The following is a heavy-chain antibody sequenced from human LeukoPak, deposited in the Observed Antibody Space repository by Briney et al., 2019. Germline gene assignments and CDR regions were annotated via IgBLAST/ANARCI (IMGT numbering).Heavy chain of an antibody. J-gene: IGHJ6*02. CDR1: GYTFTGYY. D-gene: IGHD3-22*01. CDR3: ARASRYYYDSSGPPTHYYYYGMDV. CDR2: INPNSDGT. V-gene: IGHV1-2*02. Sequence: ASVKVSCKASGYTFTGYYMHWVRQAPGQGLEWMGWINPNSDGTSYAQKFQGRVTMTRDTSISTAYMELSRLRSDDTAVYYCARASRYYYDSSGPPTHYYYYGMDVWGQGTTVTVSS.